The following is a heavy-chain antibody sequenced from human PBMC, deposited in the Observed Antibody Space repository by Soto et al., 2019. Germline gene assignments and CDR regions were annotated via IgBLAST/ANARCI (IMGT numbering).Heavy chain of an antibody. Sequence: ASETLSLTCTVSGGSISSSSYYWGWIRQPPGKGLEWIGSIYYSGSTYYNPSLKSRVTISVDTSKNQFSLKLGSVTAADTAVYYCARFYCSGGSCFGYFDYWGQGTLVTVSS. J-gene: IGHJ4*02. D-gene: IGHD2-15*01. V-gene: IGHV4-39*07. CDR2: IYYSGST. CDR1: GGSISSSSYY. CDR3: ARFYCSGGSCFGYFDY.